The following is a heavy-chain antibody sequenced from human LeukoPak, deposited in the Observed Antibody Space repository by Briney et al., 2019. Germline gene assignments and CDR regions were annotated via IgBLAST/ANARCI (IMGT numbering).Heavy chain of an antibody. Sequence: HAGGSLRLSCAASGFTFSSYAMSWVRQAPGKGLEWVSVISGSGGSTYYADSVKGRFTISRDNSKNTLYLQMNSLRAEDTAVYYCAKESTVSYYFDYWGQGTLVTVSS. V-gene: IGHV3-23*01. CDR2: ISGSGGST. D-gene: IGHD4-11*01. J-gene: IGHJ4*02. CDR3: AKESTVSYYFDY. CDR1: GFTFSSYA.